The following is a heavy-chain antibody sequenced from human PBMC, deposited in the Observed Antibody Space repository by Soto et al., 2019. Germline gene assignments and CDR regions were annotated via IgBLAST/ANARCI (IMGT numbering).Heavy chain of an antibody. D-gene: IGHD6-6*01. V-gene: IGHV1-2*02. J-gene: IGHJ4*02. CDR2: INPNSGGT. CDR1: GYTFTGYY. Sequence: QVQLVQSGAEVKKPGASVKVSCKASGYTFTGYYMHWVRQAPGQGLEWMGWINPNSGGTNYAQKFQGRVTMTRDTSISTAYMELSRLRSDDTAVYSCAREDRIAARRRPFDYWVQGPLVTVSS. CDR3: AREDRIAARRRPFDY.